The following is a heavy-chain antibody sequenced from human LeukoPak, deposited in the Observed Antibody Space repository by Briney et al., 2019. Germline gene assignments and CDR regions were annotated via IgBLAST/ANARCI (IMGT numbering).Heavy chain of an antibody. J-gene: IGHJ4*02. D-gene: IGHD3-22*01. CDR1: GFTVSSNY. CDR2: IYSGGST. V-gene: IGHV3-66*01. Sequence: GGSLRLSCAASGFTVSSNYMSWVRQAPGKGLEWVSVIYSGGSTYYADSVKGRFTISRDNSKNTLYLQMNSLRAEDTAVYYCARETTTDSSGYYFPDYWGQGTLVTVSS. CDR3: ARETTTDSSGYYFPDY.